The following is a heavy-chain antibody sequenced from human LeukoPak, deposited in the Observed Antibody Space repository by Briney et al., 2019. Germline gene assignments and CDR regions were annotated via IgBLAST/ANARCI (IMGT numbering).Heavy chain of an antibody. CDR3: ARGNYYDSSGYYWYFDY. V-gene: IGHV3-30*04. Sequence: GGSLRLSCAASGFTFRNYAMHWVRQAPGKGLEWVAVISYDGANKHYADSVKGRFTISRDNSKNTLYMQMNSLRAEDTAVYYCARGNYYDSSGYYWYFDYWGQGTLVTVSS. CDR2: ISYDGANK. J-gene: IGHJ4*02. D-gene: IGHD3-22*01. CDR1: GFTFRNYA.